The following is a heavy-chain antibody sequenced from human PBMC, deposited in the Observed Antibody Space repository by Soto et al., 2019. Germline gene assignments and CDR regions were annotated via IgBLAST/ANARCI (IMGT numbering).Heavy chain of an antibody. Sequence: ASETLSLTCTVSGGSISSYYWSWIRQPPGKGLEWIGYIYYSGSTNYNPSLKSRVTISVDTSKNQFSLKLSSVTAADTAVYYCARQGYSNVPDYWGQGTLVTVSS. CDR3: ARQGYSNVPDY. CDR2: IYYSGST. D-gene: IGHD4-4*01. J-gene: IGHJ4*02. V-gene: IGHV4-59*08. CDR1: GGSISSYY.